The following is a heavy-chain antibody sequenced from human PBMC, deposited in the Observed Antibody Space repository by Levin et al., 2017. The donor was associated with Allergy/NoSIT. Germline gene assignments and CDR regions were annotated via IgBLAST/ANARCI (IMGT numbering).Heavy chain of an antibody. J-gene: IGHJ4*02. CDR3: ARDSYCSSTTCYPDY. CDR2: INTDSSYI. Sequence: LSLTCAASGFTFSSYSMNWVRQAPGKGLEWVSSINTDSSYIYYADSVKGRFTISRDNAKNSLFLQMNSLRAEDTAIYYCARDSYCSSTTCYPDYWGQGTLVTVSS. D-gene: IGHD2-2*01. CDR1: GFTFSSYS. V-gene: IGHV3-21*01.